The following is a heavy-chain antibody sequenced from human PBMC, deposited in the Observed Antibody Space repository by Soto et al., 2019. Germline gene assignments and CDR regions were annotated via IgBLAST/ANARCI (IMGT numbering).Heavy chain of an antibody. Sequence: GESLKISCKGSGYSFTSYWISWVRQMPGKGLEWMGRIDPSDSYTNYSPSFQGHVTISADKSISTDYLQWSSLKASDTAMYYCARQDTAMAQNYYGMDVWGQGTTVTVSS. J-gene: IGHJ6*02. D-gene: IGHD5-18*01. CDR1: GYSFTSYW. V-gene: IGHV5-10-1*01. CDR2: IDPSDSYT. CDR3: ARQDTAMAQNYYGMDV.